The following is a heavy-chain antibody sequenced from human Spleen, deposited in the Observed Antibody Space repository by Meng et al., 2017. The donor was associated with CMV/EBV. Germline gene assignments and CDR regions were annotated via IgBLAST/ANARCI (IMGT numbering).Heavy chain of an antibody. Sequence: SVQVSCKASGDTFSEYTISWVRQAPGQGLEWVGRIIPMFGMTSYAQRFQGRVTISADRSTSTAYMELISLRSEDTAVYYCARDKGGFSYGMDVWGQGTTVTVSS. V-gene: IGHV1-69*04. CDR2: IIPMFGMT. J-gene: IGHJ6*02. CDR3: ARDKGGFSYGMDV. CDR1: GDTFSEYT. D-gene: IGHD3-16*01.